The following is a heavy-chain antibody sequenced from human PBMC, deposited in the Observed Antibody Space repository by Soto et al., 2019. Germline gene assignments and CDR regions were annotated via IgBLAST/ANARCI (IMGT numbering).Heavy chain of an antibody. CDR2: IRDKANSYTT. CDR3: ARGDAYNDGVSASEI. Sequence: EVQMVESGGGLVQPGRSLKLSCAASGFTFSDHYMDWVRQAPGKGLEWVGRIRDKANSYTTEYAASVKGRFTTSRDDSKNSPYLQMNTLKTADTAVYYFARGDAYNDGVSASEIWGQGTMVTVSS. D-gene: IGHD1-1*01. V-gene: IGHV3-72*01. CDR1: GFTFSDHY. J-gene: IGHJ3*02.